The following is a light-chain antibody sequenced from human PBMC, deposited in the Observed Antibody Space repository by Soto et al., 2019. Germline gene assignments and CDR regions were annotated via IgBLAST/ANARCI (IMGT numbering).Light chain of an antibody. Sequence: IVMTHSASPLSWSPGERATLSCRASQSVSSYLAWYQQKPGQAPRLLIYGASTRATGVPDRFSGSGSGTDSTLTISRLEPEDFAVYYCHQYGSSQTFGQGTKVDIK. V-gene: IGKV3-20*01. J-gene: IGKJ1*01. CDR1: QSVSSY. CDR3: HQYGSSQT. CDR2: GAS.